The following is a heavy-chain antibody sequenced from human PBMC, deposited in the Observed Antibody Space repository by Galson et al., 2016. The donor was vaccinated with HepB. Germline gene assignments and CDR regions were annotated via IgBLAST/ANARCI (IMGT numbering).Heavy chain of an antibody. CDR1: GFTFSSYR. D-gene: IGHD3-10*01. Sequence: SLRLSCAASGFTFSSYRMNWVRQAPGKGLEWVSSISRGSSYTYYADSVKGRFTISRDNAKNSLYLQMNSLRAEDTAVYYCARDRYGSGFDASDIWGQGTMVTVSS. CDR2: ISRGSSYT. J-gene: IGHJ3*02. V-gene: IGHV3-21*01. CDR3: ARDRYGSGFDASDI.